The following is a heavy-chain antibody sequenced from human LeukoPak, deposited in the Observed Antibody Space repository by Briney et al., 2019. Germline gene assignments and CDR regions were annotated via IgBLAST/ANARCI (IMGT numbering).Heavy chain of an antibody. CDR1: GYTFASYY. J-gene: IGHJ4*02. V-gene: IGHV1-46*01. CDR3: ASGVDGYNFEY. Sequence: ASVKVSCKASGYTFASYYMHWVRQAPGQGLEWMGIINPSGGSTSYAQKFQGRVTMTRDMSTSTVYMELSSLRSEDTAVYYCASGVDGYNFEYWDQGTLVTVSS. CDR2: INPSGGST. D-gene: IGHD5-24*01.